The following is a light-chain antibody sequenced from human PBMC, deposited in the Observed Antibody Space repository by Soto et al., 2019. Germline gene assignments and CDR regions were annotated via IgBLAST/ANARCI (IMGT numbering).Light chain of an antibody. CDR2: GAS. CDR3: QHHNKWPPV. V-gene: IGKV3-15*01. J-gene: IGKJ1*01. Sequence: EIVMPQSPALLSVSPGESSTLSCRASQSVRSDLAWYQQRPGQAPRLLIYGASTRATGIPAKFSGSGSGTEFTLTISSLQSEDFAVYYCQHHNKWPPVFGQGTKVDI. CDR1: QSVRSD.